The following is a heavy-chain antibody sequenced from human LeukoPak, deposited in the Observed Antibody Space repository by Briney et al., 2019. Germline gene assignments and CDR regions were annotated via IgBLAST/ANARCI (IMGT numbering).Heavy chain of an antibody. CDR1: GYTFNSYW. J-gene: IGHJ2*01. V-gene: IGHV3-74*01. CDR2: INVDGSIR. Sequence: GGSLRLSCAASGYTFNSYWILWVRQAPGKGLVWVSRINVDGSIRDYADSVKGRFTISRDNAKNTLYLQMNSLRGEDSAVFYCARGKDFWTGYPIYWYFDLWGRGTLVTVSS. CDR3: ARGKDFWTGYPIYWYFDL. D-gene: IGHD3/OR15-3a*01.